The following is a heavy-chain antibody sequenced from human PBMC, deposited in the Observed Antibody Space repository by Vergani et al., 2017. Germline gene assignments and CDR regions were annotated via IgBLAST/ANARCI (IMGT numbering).Heavy chain of an antibody. J-gene: IGHJ6*03. CDR3: ARRGLNYSNYVVPRGGYMDV. V-gene: IGHV4-34*02. CDR2: MNHSGST. CDR1: GGSFSGYD. Sequence: QVQLQQWGAGLLKPSETLSLTCAVYGGSFSGYDWSWIRQPPGKGLEWIGEMNHSGSTNYNPSLKSRVTISVDTSKNQFSLKLSSVTAADTAVYYCARRGLNYSNYVVPRGGYMDVWGKGTTVTVSS. D-gene: IGHD4-11*01.